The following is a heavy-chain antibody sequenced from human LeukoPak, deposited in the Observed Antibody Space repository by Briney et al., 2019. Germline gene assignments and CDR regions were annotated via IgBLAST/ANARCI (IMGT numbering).Heavy chain of an antibody. V-gene: IGHV1-2*02. CDR1: GYTFTGYY. J-gene: IGHJ4*02. CDR3: ARDMAGGTFDY. CDR2: INPNSGGT. Sequence: ASVKVSCKASGYTFTGYYIHSVRQAPGQGLESVGWINPNSGGTNYAQKFQGRVTMTRHTSISTAYRELRRLRSDDTAVYCCARDMAGGTFDYWGQGTLVTVSS. D-gene: IGHD2-15*01.